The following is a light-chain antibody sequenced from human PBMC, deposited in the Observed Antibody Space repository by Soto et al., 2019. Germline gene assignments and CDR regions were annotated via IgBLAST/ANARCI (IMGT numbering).Light chain of an antibody. J-gene: IGKJ1*01. CDR2: LGS. CDR3: MQSLQSWT. V-gene: IGKV2-28*01. Sequence: VVLTQSLLSLPGTPVQPASISFISFHILLHSNGYTYLAWYLQKPGQSPQLLIYLGSNRASGVPDRFSGSGSGADFTLTISRVEAEDVGVYYCMQSLQSWTFGQGTKVDIK. CDR1: HILLHSNGYTY.